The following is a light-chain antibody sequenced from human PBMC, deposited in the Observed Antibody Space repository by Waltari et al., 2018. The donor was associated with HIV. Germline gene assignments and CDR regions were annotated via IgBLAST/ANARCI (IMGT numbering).Light chain of an antibody. CDR1: QSVLYNSNNNNY. J-gene: IGKJ2*01. CDR2: WGS. V-gene: IGKV4-1*01. Sequence: DIVMTQSPDPLAVSLGERATTNCKSSQSVLYNSNNNNYLAWYQQKLGQPPKLLIDWGSTRNAGVTDRFSGGGSETDFTLTISSLQAEDVAVYCGQQYYAAPGNFGQGTKLEIK. CDR3: QQYYAAPGN.